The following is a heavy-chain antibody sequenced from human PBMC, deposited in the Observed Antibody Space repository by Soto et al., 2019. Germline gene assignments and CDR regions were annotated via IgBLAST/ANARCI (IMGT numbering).Heavy chain of an antibody. Sequence: QVQLQQSGAGLLKPSETLSLTCDVYGGSFSGYIWTWIRQTPGKGLQWIGQINHSGSANYNPSLKRRVPISVHTSNSQFSQELSSVTAADTAVYYCARGLITGSQYSGVCYSFDSWGQGTQVTVSS. CDR3: ARGLITGSQYSGVCYSFDS. D-gene: IGHD1-26*01. J-gene: IGHJ4*02. CDR1: GGSFSGYI. V-gene: IGHV4-34*01. CDR2: INHSGSA.